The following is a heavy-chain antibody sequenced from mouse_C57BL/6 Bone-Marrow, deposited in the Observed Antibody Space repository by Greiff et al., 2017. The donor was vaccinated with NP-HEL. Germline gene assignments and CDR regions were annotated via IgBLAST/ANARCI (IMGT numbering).Heavy chain of an antibody. D-gene: IGHD1-1*01. V-gene: IGHV5-17*01. Sequence: EVMLVESGGGLVKPGGSLKLSCAASGFTFSDYGMHWVRQAPEKGLEWVAYISSGSSTIYYADTVKGRFTISRDNAKNTLFLQMTSLRSEDTAMYYCARRYYGSSYVPYYYAMDYWGQGTSVTVSS. J-gene: IGHJ4*01. CDR2: ISSGSSTI. CDR3: ARRYYGSSYVPYYYAMDY. CDR1: GFTFSDYG.